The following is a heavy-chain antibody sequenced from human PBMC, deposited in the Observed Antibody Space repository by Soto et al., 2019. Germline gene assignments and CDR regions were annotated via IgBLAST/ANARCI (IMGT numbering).Heavy chain of an antibody. CDR3: AKMGGDCSGSTCYSADFDS. CDR1: GFTFNSYA. Sequence: GGSLRLSCAASGFTFNSYAMTWVRQAPGKGLEWVSVISASGGDTYYADSVKGRFTISRDTAKSTVYLQMNSLRAEDAAVYYCAKMGGDCSGSTCYSADFDSWGQGTLVTVSS. J-gene: IGHJ4*02. D-gene: IGHD2-15*01. V-gene: IGHV3-23*01. CDR2: ISASGGDT.